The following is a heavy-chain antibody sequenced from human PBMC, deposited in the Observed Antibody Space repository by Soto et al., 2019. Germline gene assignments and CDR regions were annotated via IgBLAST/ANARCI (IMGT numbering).Heavy chain of an antibody. J-gene: IGHJ4*02. CDR1: GGTFSSYA. CDR3: AREPPNYYDSSGYFHY. CDR2: IIPIFGTA. D-gene: IGHD3-22*01. Sequence: GASVKVSCKAAGGTFSSYAISWVRQAPGQGLEWMGGIIPIFGTANYAQKFQGRVTITADESTSTAYMELSSVTAADTAVYYCAREPPNYYDSSGYFHYWGQGTLVTVS. V-gene: IGHV1-69*13.